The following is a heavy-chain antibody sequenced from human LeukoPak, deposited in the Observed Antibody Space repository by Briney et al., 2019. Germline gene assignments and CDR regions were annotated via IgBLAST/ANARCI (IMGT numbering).Heavy chain of an antibody. Sequence: ASVTVSCKASGYTLSDYYIHWVRQAPGQGLEWMGWVNPQSGGTDYEQKFQGRVTMTSDTSISTAYMELTRLRSDDTAIYYCARDVPILDTDGYDAFDIWGQGTLVPVS. CDR1: GYTLSDYY. J-gene: IGHJ3*02. CDR2: VNPQSGGT. V-gene: IGHV1-2*02. CDR3: ARDVPILDTDGYDAFDI. D-gene: IGHD5-24*01.